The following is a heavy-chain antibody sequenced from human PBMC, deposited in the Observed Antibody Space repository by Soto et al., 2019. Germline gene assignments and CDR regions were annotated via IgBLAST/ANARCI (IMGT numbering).Heavy chain of an antibody. Sequence: QVQLQESGPGLVKPSQTLSLTCTVSGGSISSGGYYWSWIRQHPGKGLEWIGYIYYSGSTYYNPSLKSQVTISVDTSKNQFSLKLSSVTAADTAVYYCARALPIFGVPVTWFDPWGQGTLVTVSS. CDR1: GGSISSGGYY. CDR2: IYYSGST. D-gene: IGHD3-3*01. J-gene: IGHJ5*02. CDR3: ARALPIFGVPVTWFDP. V-gene: IGHV4-31*01.